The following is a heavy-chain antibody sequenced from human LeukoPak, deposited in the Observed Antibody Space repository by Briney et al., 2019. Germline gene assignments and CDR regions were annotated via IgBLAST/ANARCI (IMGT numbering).Heavy chain of an antibody. CDR2: IRSSSTTI. CDR1: GFTFSNYS. V-gene: IGHV3-48*01. Sequence: GGSLRLSCEASGFTFSNYSMNWVRQAPGRGLEWVSYIRSSSTTIYYADSVKGRFTISRDNAKNSLYLQMNSLRAEDTAVYYCARAKRNGFDIWGQGTMVTVSS. CDR3: ARAKRNGFDI. J-gene: IGHJ3*02.